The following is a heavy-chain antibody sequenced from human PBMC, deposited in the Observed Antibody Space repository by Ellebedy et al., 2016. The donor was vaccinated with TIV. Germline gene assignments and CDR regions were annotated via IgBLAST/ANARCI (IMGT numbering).Heavy chain of an antibody. CDR1: GYNFTTYD. J-gene: IGHJ4*02. CDR2: ISGYNGHT. Sequence: ASVKVSXXASGYNFTTYDINWVRQAAGQGLEWMGWISGYNGHTSYAQNLQGRVTLTTDTSTNTAYMDLRSLRSDDTAVYYCARSSSEAGPRGFLDYWGQGTLVTVSS. CDR3: ARSSSEAGPRGFLDY. V-gene: IGHV1-18*01. D-gene: IGHD6-19*01.